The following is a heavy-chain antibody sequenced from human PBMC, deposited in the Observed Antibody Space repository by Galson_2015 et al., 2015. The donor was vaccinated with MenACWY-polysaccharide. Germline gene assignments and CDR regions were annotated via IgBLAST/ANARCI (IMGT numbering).Heavy chain of an antibody. CDR3: ASLYYGSGRTGYGMDV. V-gene: IGHV1-18*01. D-gene: IGHD3-10*01. Sequence: SVKVSCKASGYTFTSYGISWVRQAPGQGLEWMGWISAYNGNTNYAQKLQGRVTMTTDTSTSTAYMELRSLRSDDTAVYYCASLYYGSGRTGYGMDVWGQGTTVTVSS. CDR1: GYTFTSYG. J-gene: IGHJ6*02. CDR2: ISAYNGNT.